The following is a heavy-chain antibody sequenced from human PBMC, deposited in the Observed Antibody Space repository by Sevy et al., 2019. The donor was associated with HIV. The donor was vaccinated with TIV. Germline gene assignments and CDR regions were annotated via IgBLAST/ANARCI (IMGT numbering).Heavy chain of an antibody. J-gene: IGHJ4*02. V-gene: IGHV4-39*01. D-gene: IGHD5-18*01. Sequence: SETLSLTCTVSGDSISSTTYFWAWIRQPPGKGLEWIGSIYYTGSTYYSPSLPSRVTISVDTSKSQFSLRLSSVTAPDTAVYYCASGYSSGYNFDFWGQGSLVTVSS. CDR2: IYYTGST. CDR3: ASGYSSGYNFDF. CDR1: GDSISSTTYF.